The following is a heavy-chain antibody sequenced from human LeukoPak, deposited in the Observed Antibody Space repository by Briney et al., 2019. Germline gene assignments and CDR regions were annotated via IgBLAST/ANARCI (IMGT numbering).Heavy chain of an antibody. CDR2: IIPIFGTA. V-gene: IGHV1-69*05. Sequence: SVKVSCKASGYTFTGYYMHWVRQVPGQALEWMGGIIPIFGTANYAQKFQGRVTITTDESTSTAYMELSSLRSEDTAVYYCARVGSSYHFDYWGQGTLVTVSS. J-gene: IGHJ4*02. CDR3: ARVGSSYHFDY. D-gene: IGHD6-13*01. CDR1: GYTFTGYY.